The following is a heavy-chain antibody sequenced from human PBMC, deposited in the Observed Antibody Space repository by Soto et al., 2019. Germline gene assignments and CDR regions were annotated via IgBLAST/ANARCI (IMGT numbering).Heavy chain of an antibody. Sequence: GESLKISCKGSGYSFTSYWIGWVRQMPGKGLEWMGIIYPGDSDTRYSPSFQGQVTISADKSISTAYLQWSSLKASDTAMYYCARRSSGWYGPSDRTPNGMDVWGQGTTVTVSS. D-gene: IGHD6-19*01. J-gene: IGHJ6*02. V-gene: IGHV5-51*01. CDR1: GYSFTSYW. CDR2: IYPGDSDT. CDR3: ARRSSGWYGPSDRTPNGMDV.